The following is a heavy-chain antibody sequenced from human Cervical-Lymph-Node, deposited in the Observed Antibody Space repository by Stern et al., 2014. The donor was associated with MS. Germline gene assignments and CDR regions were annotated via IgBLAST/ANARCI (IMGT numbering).Heavy chain of an antibody. D-gene: IGHD2-8*02. CDR1: GYTFSNSW. Sequence: EVQLVESGAEVKKPGESLKISCKGSGYTFSNSWIGWVRQMPGRGLEWMGIIYPGDSDTRDSPSFQGQITISADKSISTAYLQWNSLKASDTAIFYCARGSAGAGAFFDYWGQGTLVTVSS. J-gene: IGHJ4*02. V-gene: IGHV5-51*01. CDR3: ARGSAGAGAFFDY. CDR2: IYPGDSDT.